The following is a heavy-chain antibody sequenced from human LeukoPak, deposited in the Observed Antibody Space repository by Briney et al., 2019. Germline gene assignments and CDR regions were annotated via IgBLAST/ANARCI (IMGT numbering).Heavy chain of an antibody. Sequence: SETLSLTCTVSGDSTSNFYWTWIRQSPGKGLEWIGNIHYSGSSVYNPSLKSRGTISIDTSRRQFFLKLNSVTAADTAVYFCALAPNSNWFDFWGPGTLVTVSS. CDR3: ALAPNSNWFDF. D-gene: IGHD2-8*01. CDR2: IHYSGSS. CDR1: GDSTSNFY. V-gene: IGHV4-59*03. J-gene: IGHJ5*01.